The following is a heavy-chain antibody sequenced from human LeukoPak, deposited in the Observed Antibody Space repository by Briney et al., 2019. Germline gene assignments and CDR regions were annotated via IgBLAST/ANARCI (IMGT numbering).Heavy chain of an antibody. D-gene: IGHD6-19*01. J-gene: IGHJ5*02. Sequence: SVEVSCKASLCTFTSYAISWVRQAPAQGLEWMGRIIPIFGTANYAQKFHGRVTITTDESTSTAYMELSSLRSEATAVYYCARVVAVAGIAYNWFDPWGQGTLVTVSS. CDR3: ARVVAVAGIAYNWFDP. CDR2: IIPIFGTA. CDR1: LCTFTSYA. V-gene: IGHV1-69*05.